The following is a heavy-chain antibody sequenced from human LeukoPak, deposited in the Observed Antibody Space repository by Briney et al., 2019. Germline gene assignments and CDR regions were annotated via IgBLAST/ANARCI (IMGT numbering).Heavy chain of an antibody. CDR1: GYTFTIYG. CDR2: ISAYNGNT. Sequence: ASVTVSCKASGYTFTIYGISWVRQAPGQGLEWMGWISAYNGNTNYAQKLQGRVTMTTDTSTSTAYMELRSLRSDDTAVYYCARDPKDDTSGYYYFDYWGQGTLVTVSS. V-gene: IGHV1-18*01. D-gene: IGHD3-22*01. J-gene: IGHJ4*02. CDR3: ARDPKDDTSGYYYFDY.